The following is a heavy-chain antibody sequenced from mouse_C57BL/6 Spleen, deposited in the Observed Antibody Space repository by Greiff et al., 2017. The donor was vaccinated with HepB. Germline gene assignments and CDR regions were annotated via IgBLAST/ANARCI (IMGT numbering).Heavy chain of an antibody. CDR3: ARRDGYYAMDY. CDR2: IDPSDSET. Sequence: QVQLKQPGAELVRPGSSVKLSCKASGYTFTSYWMHWVKQRPIQGLEWIGNIDPSDSETHYNQKFKDKATLAVDKSSSTADMQLSSLTSEDSAVYYCARRDGYYAMDYWGQGTSVTVSS. V-gene: IGHV1-52*01. CDR1: GYTFTSYW. J-gene: IGHJ4*01.